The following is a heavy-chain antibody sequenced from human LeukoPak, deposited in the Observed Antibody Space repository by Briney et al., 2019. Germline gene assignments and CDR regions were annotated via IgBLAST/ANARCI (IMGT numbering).Heavy chain of an antibody. V-gene: IGHV1-18*01. CDR1: GYTFTSYG. J-gene: IGHJ4*02. D-gene: IGHD3-10*01. CDR3: AKERSFGEFLSDY. Sequence: SVKVSCKASGYTFTSYGISWVRQAPGQGLEWMGWISTYNGNRNYAQKFQGRLTMTTDTSTTTAYMELRSLRSDDTAVYYCAKERSFGEFLSDYWGQGTLVTVSS. CDR2: ISTYNGNR.